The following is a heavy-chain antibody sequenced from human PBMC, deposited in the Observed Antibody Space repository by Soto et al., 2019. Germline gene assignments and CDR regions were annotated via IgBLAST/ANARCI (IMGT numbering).Heavy chain of an antibody. Sequence: ASVKVSCKASGYTFTSYYMHWVRQAPGQGLEWMGIINPSGGSTSYAQKFQGRVTMTRDTSTSTVYMELSSLRSEDTAVYYCARERGHCSGGSCYSSSGWFDPWGQGTLVTVSS. V-gene: IGHV1-46*03. D-gene: IGHD2-15*01. CDR2: INPSGGST. CDR3: ARERGHCSGGSCYSSSGWFDP. J-gene: IGHJ5*02. CDR1: GYTFTSYY.